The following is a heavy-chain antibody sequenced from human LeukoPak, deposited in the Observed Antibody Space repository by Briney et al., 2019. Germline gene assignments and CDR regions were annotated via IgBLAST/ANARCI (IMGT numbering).Heavy chain of an antibody. CDR1: GGTFSSYA. D-gene: IGHD5-12*01. V-gene: IGHV1-69*05. CDR3: ARVRYSGYDSDH. CDR2: IIPIFGTA. J-gene: IGHJ4*02. Sequence: ASVKVSCKASGGTFSSYAISWVRQAPGQGLEWMGRIIPIFGTANYAQKFQGRVTITTDESTSTAYMELSSLRSEDTAVYYCARVRYSGYDSDHWGQGTLVTVSS.